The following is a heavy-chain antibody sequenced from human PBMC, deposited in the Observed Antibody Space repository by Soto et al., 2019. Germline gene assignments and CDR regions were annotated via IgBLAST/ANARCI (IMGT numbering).Heavy chain of an antibody. D-gene: IGHD1-26*01. V-gene: IGHV4-4*02. CDR3: ARVGHMGASYLVYYYYYGMDV. J-gene: IGHJ6*02. Sequence: QVQLQESGPGLVKPSGTLSLTCAVSGGSISSSNWWSWVRQPPGKGLEWIGEIYHSGSTNYNPSLHSRVTISVDTTKNRSSLKLSSVTAATTAVYYWARVGHMGASYLVYYYYYGMDVWGQGTTVTVSS. CDR2: IYHSGST. CDR1: GGSISSSNW.